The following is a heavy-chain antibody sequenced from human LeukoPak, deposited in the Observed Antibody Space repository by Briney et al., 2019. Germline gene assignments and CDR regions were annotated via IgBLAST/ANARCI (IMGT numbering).Heavy chain of an antibody. V-gene: IGHV3-48*02. J-gene: IGHJ4*02. D-gene: IGHD5-12*01. Sequence: PGGSLRLSCAASGSTFSSYSMSWVRQAPGKGLEWVSYISGSDNTIYYADSVKGRFTISRDNARNSLYLQMNSLRDEDTAVYYCARVHRGYSFGRLDYWGQGTLVTVSS. CDR2: ISGSDNTI. CDR1: GSTFSSYS. CDR3: ARVHRGYSFGRLDY.